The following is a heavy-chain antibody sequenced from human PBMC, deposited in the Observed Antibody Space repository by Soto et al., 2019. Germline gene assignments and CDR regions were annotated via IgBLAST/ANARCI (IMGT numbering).Heavy chain of an antibody. V-gene: IGHV3-23*01. J-gene: IGHJ4*02. CDR2: ISGSGGST. CDR3: AKARAQYYDFWSGYPVDY. Sequence: GGSLRLSCTASELTVNSKYMSWVRQAPGKGLEWVSAISGSGGSTYYADSVKGRFTISRDNSKNTLYLQMNSLRAEDTAVYYCAKARAQYYDFWSGYPVDYWGQGT. D-gene: IGHD3-3*01. CDR1: ELTVNSKY.